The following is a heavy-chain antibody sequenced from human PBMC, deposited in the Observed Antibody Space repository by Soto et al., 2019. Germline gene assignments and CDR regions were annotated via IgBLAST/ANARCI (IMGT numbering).Heavy chain of an antibody. V-gene: IGHV1-69*06. Sequence: GASVKVSCKASGGTFSSYAISWVRQAPGQGLEWMGGIIPIFGTANYAQKFQGRVTITADKSTSTAYMELSSLRSEDTAVYYCARGVQPSYYFDYWGQGTLVTVSS. D-gene: IGHD2-2*01. J-gene: IGHJ4*02. CDR1: GGTFSSYA. CDR3: ARGVQPSYYFDY. CDR2: IIPIFGTA.